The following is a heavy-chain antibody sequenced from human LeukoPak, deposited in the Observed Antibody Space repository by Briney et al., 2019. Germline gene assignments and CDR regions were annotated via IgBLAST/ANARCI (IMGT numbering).Heavy chain of an antibody. CDR1: GFTFSSYA. V-gene: IGHV3-23*01. CDR3: ARAWRYDYVWGSYRYGPLDY. Sequence: GGSLRLSCAASGFTFSSYAMSWVRQAPGKGLEWVSAISGSGGSTYYADSVKGRFTISRDNSKNTLYLQMNSLRAEDTAVYYCARAWRYDYVWGSYRYGPLDYWGQGTLVTVSS. J-gene: IGHJ4*02. CDR2: ISGSGGST. D-gene: IGHD3-16*02.